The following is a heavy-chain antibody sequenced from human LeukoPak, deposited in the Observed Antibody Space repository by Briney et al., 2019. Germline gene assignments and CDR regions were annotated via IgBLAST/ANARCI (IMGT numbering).Heavy chain of an antibody. CDR3: ARVGATTWWEPDAFDI. CDR2: ISYDGSNK. V-gene: IGHV3-30*04. D-gene: IGHD1-26*01. J-gene: IGHJ3*02. Sequence: GGSLRLSCAASGFTFSSYAMHWVRQAPGKGLEWVAVISYDGSNKYYADSVKGRFTISRDNSKNTMYLQMNSLRAEDAAVYYCARVGATTWWEPDAFDIWGQRTMVTVSS. CDR1: GFTFSSYA.